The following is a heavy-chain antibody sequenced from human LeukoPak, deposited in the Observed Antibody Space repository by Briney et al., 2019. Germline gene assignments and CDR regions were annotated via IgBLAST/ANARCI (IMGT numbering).Heavy chain of an antibody. CDR2: IWSDGNNK. J-gene: IGHJ4*02. CDR3: AKDCSTSCPLDY. D-gene: IGHD2-2*01. Sequence: GRSLRLSCAASGFTFSSYGMHWVRQAPGKGLQWVAVIWSDGNNKYYADSVKGRFTISRDNSKNTLYLQMNSLRAEDTAVYYCAKDCSTSCPLDYWGQGTLVTVSS. V-gene: IGHV3-33*06. CDR1: GFTFSSYG.